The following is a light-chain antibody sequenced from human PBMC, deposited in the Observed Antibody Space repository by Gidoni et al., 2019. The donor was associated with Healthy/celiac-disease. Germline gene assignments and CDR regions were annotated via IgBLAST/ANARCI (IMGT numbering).Light chain of an antibody. Sequence: EIVMTQSPATLSVSPGERATLSCRASQSVSSNLAWYQQKPGQAPRLLIYGASTRATGIPARFSGSGSGTEFTLTISSLQSEDIAVYYCQQDNNWHLTFGGXTKVEIK. V-gene: IGKV3-15*01. CDR1: QSVSSN. J-gene: IGKJ4*01. CDR2: GAS. CDR3: QQDNNWHLT.